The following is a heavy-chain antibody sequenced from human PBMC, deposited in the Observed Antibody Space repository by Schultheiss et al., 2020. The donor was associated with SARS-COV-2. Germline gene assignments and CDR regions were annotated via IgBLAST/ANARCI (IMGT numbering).Heavy chain of an antibody. V-gene: IGHV6-1*01. J-gene: IGHJ4*02. D-gene: IGHD3-3*01. CDR2: TYYRSKWYN. CDR3: ASSRFTIFAVVPWGY. CDR1: GDSVSSNSAA. Sequence: SQTLSLTCAISGDSVSSNSAAWNWIRQSPSRGLEWLGRTYYRSKWYNDYAVSVKSRITINPDTSKNQFSLQLNSVTPEDTAVYYCASSRFTIFAVVPWGYWGQGTLVTVSS.